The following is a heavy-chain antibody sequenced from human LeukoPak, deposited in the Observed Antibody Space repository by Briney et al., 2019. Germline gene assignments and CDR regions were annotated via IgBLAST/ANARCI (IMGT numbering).Heavy chain of an antibody. J-gene: IGHJ4*02. D-gene: IGHD5-18*01. CDR3: ARGHRGYSYDLDY. V-gene: IGHV1-18*01. CDR2: ISAYNGNT. Sequence: ASVKVSCKASGYTFTSYGISWVRQAPGQGLEWMGWISAYNGNTNYAQKFQGRVTITRDTSASTAYMELSSLRSEDTAVYYCARGHRGYSYDLDYWGQGTLVTVS. CDR1: GYTFTSYG.